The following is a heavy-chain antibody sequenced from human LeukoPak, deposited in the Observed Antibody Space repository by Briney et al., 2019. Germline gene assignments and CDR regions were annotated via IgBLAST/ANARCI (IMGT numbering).Heavy chain of an antibody. CDR3: ARDQRTTVTTLLGWDYYYYMDV. CDR1: GFTVSSNY. CDR2: IYSGGST. J-gene: IGHJ6*03. Sequence: HPGGSLRLSCAASGFTVSSNYMSWVRQAPGKGLEWVSVIYSGGSTYYADSVKGRFTISRDNSKNTLCLQMNSLRAEDTAVYYCARDQRTTVTTLLGWDYYYYMDVWGKGTTVTVSS. D-gene: IGHD4-17*01. V-gene: IGHV3-53*01.